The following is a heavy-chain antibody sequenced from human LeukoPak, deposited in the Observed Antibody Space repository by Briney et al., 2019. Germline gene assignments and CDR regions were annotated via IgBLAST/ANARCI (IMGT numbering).Heavy chain of an antibody. CDR1: GFTFSSYA. CDR3: ASPRGPYYYYYMDV. V-gene: IGHV3-30*01. Sequence: GGSLRLSCAASGFTFSSYAMHWVRQAPGKGLERVAVISYDGSNKYYADSVKGRFTISRDNSKNTLYLQMNSLRAEDTAVYYCASPRGPYYYYYMDVWGKGTTVTVSS. J-gene: IGHJ6*03. CDR2: ISYDGSNK. D-gene: IGHD3-10*01.